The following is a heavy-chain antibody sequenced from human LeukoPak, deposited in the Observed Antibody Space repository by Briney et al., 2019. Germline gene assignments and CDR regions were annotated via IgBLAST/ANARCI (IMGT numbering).Heavy chain of an antibody. CDR3: ARGGEMVTGYFDY. CDR1: GFTVSSNY. J-gene: IGHJ4*02. CDR2: IYSGGST. D-gene: IGHD5-24*01. V-gene: IGHV3-53*01. Sequence: GGSLRLSCAASGFTVSSNYMSWVRQAPGKGLEWVSVIYSGGSTYYADSVKGRFTISRDNSKNTLYLQMNSLRAEDTAVYYCARGGEMVTGYFDYWGQGTLVTVSS.